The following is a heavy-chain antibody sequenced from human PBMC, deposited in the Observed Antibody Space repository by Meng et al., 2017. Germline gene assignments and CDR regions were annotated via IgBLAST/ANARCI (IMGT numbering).Heavy chain of an antibody. J-gene: IGHJ4*02. CDR2: INWNGGST. CDR3: ARDSGSGYYQYYFDY. D-gene: IGHD3-22*01. Sequence: GESLKISCAASGFTFDDYGMSWVRQAPGKGLEWVSGINWNGGSTGYADSVKGRFTISRDNAKNSLYLQMNSLRAEDTAVYYCARDSGSGYYQYYFDYWGQGTLVTVSS. CDR1: GFTFDDYG. V-gene: IGHV3-20*04.